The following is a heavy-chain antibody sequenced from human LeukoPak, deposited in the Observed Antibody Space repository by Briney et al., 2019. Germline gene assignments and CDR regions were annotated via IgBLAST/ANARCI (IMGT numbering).Heavy chain of an antibody. Sequence: GGSLRLSCAASRFTFHKHWMPWVSQAPGKGLEWVGNINQDGSEINYVDSVKGRFTISRDNAETSLYLQMYILMADDTAIYYCVHDRHINSWSNDRFDYWGQGALVTVSS. CDR3: VHDRHINSWSNDRFDY. CDR2: INQDGSEI. CDR1: RFTFHKHW. D-gene: IGHD6-13*01. J-gene: IGHJ4*02. V-gene: IGHV3-7*01.